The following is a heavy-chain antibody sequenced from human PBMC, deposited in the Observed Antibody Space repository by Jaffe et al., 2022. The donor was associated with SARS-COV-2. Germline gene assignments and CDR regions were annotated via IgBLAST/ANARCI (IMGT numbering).Heavy chain of an antibody. J-gene: IGHJ4*02. D-gene: IGHD5-18*01. CDR1: GGSISSGSYY. CDR3: ARVDTARGYLGY. V-gene: IGHV4-61*02. CDR2: IYTSGST. Sequence: QVQLQESGPGLVKPSQTLSLTCTVSGGSISSGSYYWSWIRQPAGKGLEWIGRIYTSGSTNYNPSLKSRVTISVDTSKNQFSLKLSSVTAADTAVYYCARVDTARGYLGYWGQGTLVTVSS.